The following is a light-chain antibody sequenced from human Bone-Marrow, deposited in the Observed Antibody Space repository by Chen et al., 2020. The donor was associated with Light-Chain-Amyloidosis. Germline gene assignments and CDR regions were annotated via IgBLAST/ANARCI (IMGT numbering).Light chain of an antibody. CDR2: GAS. CDR1: LSVSSTF. Sequence: ELVLTQSPGTLSLSPGERAPLSCRTSLSVSSTFLAWYQQKPGQAPRLLIYGASTRAPGIPDRFSGTGSATDCTLTISRVEPEDFAIYYCQHYGSSLFTFGPGTKVDIE. V-gene: IGKV3-20*01. CDR3: QHYGSSLFT. J-gene: IGKJ3*01.